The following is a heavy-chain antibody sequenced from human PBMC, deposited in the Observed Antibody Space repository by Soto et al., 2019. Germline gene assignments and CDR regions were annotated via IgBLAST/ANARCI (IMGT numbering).Heavy chain of an antibody. J-gene: IGHJ1*01. V-gene: IGHV4-34*01. CDR1: GGSFSGYY. D-gene: IGHD2-21*02. CDR3: ARGPYRWYGGNSFRSWYFQH. CDR2: INHSGST. Sequence: SETLSLTCAVYGGSFSGYYWSWIRQPPGKGLEWIGEINHSGSTNYNPSLKSRVTISVDTSKNQFSLKLSSVTAADTAVYYCARGPYRWYGGNSFRSWYFQHWGQGTLVTVSS.